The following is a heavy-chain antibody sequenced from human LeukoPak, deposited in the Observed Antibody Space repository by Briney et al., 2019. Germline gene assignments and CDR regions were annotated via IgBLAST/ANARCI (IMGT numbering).Heavy chain of an antibody. CDR1: GFTVSSSY. Sequence: PGGSLRLSCAASGFTVSSSYMSWVRQAPGKGLEWVSVIYSGGSTYYADSVKGRFTISRDNSKNTLYLQMNSLRAEDTAVYYCARDPRGTDTEGYWSQGTLVTVSS. J-gene: IGHJ4*02. CDR3: ARDPRGTDTEGY. CDR2: IYSGGST. D-gene: IGHD1-14*01. V-gene: IGHV3-66*02.